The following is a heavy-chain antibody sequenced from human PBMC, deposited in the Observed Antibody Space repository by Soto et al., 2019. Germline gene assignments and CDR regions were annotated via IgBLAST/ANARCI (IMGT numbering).Heavy chain of an antibody. Sequence: SETLSLTCTVSGGSSSSGDYYWSWIRQPPGKGLEWIGYIYYSGSTYYNPSLKSRVTISVDTSKNQFSLKLSSVTAADTAVYYCARARANWGLSGMDVWGQGTTVTVSS. D-gene: IGHD7-27*01. J-gene: IGHJ6*02. CDR3: ARARANWGLSGMDV. CDR2: IYYSGST. CDR1: GGSSSSGDYY. V-gene: IGHV4-30-4*01.